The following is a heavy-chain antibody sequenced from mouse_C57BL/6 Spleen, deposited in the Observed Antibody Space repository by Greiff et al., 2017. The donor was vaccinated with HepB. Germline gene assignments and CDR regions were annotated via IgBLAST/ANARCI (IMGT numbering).Heavy chain of an antibody. J-gene: IGHJ2*01. V-gene: IGHV1-7*01. D-gene: IGHD2-1*01. CDR1: GYTFTSYW. CDR3: ATIYGNYDYCDY. CDR2: INPSSGYT. Sequence: QVQLKQSGAELAKPGASVKLSCKASGYTFTSYWMHWVKQRPGQGLEWIGYINPSSGYTKYNQKFKDKATLTAYKSSSTAYMQLGSLTYEDSAVYYCATIYGNYDYCDYWGQGTPLTDSS.